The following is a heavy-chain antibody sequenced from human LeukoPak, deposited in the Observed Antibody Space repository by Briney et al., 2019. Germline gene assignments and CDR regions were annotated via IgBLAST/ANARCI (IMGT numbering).Heavy chain of an antibody. J-gene: IGHJ6*02. D-gene: IGHD5-24*01. CDR1: GYTFTGYY. CDR3: AREKVVEMATIRGYYYYGMDV. Sequence: ASVKVSCKASGYTFTGYYMHWVRQAPGQGLEWMGWINPNSGGTNYAQKFQGWVTMTRDTSISTASMELSRLRADDTAVYYCAREKVVEMATIRGYYYYGMDVWGQGTTVTVSS. V-gene: IGHV1-2*04. CDR2: INPNSGGT.